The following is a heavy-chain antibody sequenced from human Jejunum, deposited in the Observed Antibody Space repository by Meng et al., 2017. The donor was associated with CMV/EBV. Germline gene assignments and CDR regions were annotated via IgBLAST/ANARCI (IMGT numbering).Heavy chain of an antibody. V-gene: IGHV3-66*02. CDR2: IYVGEST. CDR1: FTVSRDY. Sequence: FTVSRDYMTWVRQAPGKGLEWVSIIYVGESTYYAESVKGRFSVSRDKSKNTLYLQMSSLRPEDTAVYYCANGHPGGPYALWAFDIWGQGTMVTVSS. D-gene: IGHD2-21*01. J-gene: IGHJ3*02. CDR3: ANGHPGGPYALWAFDI.